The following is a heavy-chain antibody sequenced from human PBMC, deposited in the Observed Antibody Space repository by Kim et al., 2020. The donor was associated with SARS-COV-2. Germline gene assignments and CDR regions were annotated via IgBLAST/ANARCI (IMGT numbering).Heavy chain of an antibody. D-gene: IGHD3-16*01. J-gene: IGHJ6*03. V-gene: IGHV5-51*01. Sequence: GASLKISCKGSGYSFTSYWIGWVRQMPGKGLEWMGIIYPGDSDTRYSPSFQGQVTISADKSISTAYLQWSSLKASDTAMYYCARLRFYMINPYYYYMDVWGKGTTVTVSS. CDR2: IYPGDSDT. CDR1: GYSFTSYW. CDR3: ARLRFYMINPYYYYMDV.